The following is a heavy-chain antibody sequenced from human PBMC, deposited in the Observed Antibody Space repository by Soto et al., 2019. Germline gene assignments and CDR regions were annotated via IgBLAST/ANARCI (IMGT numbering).Heavy chain of an antibody. V-gene: IGHV3-64*07. CDR1: AFTFSSHS. D-gene: IGHD3-16*01. Sequence: EVQLVESGGGLVQPGGSLRLSCVASAFTFSSHSFHWVRQAPGRGPEQVSSINYDGKNTFYTESVRGRFTISRDSSKDTVYLHMGSLRLDDTAVYYCARGSALGIWDPFANFDFWGQGTLVTVSS. CDR2: INYDGKNT. CDR3: ARGSALGIWDPFANFDF. J-gene: IGHJ4*02.